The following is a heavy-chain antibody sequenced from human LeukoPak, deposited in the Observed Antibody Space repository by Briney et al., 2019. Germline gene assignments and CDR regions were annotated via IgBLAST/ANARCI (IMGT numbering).Heavy chain of an antibody. CDR2: INHSGST. D-gene: IGHD3-22*01. V-gene: IGHV4-34*01. CDR3: ARPRRDETGGLTMIVVSGMDV. J-gene: IGHJ6*01. CDR1: GGSFSGYY. Sequence: SETLSLTCAVYGGSFSGYYWSWIRQPPGKGLEWIGEINHSGSTNYNPSLKSRVTISVDTSKNQFSLKLSSVTAADTAVYYCARPRRDETGGLTMIVVSGMDVWGQGTTVTVSS.